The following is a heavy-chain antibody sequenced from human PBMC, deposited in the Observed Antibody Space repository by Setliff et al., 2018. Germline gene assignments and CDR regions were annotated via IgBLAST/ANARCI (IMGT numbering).Heavy chain of an antibody. Sequence: ASVKVSCKASGYTFTGYYMHWVRQAPGQGLEWMGRINPNSGGTKYSQKFQGRVTITRDTSASTAYMELSSLRSEDTAVYYCARDGFEIVVVPAAIYYYYYMDVWGKGTTVTVSS. CDR2: INPNSGGT. CDR1: GYTFTGYY. V-gene: IGHV1-2*06. D-gene: IGHD2-2*01. J-gene: IGHJ6*03. CDR3: ARDGFEIVVVPAAIYYYYYMDV.